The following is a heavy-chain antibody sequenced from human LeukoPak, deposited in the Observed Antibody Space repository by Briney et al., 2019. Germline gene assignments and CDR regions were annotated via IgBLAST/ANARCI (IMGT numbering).Heavy chain of an antibody. CDR1: GDSISTYY. CDR3: ARVGQWELHGDFDY. Sequence: SETLSLTCTVSGDSISTYYWTWIRQPPGKGLEWIGYIYYSGSTSYNASLKSRVTISVDTSKNQFSLKLSSVTAADTAVYYCARVGQWELHGDFDYWGQGTLVTVSS. CDR2: IYYSGST. J-gene: IGHJ4*02. D-gene: IGHD1-26*01. V-gene: IGHV4-59*08.